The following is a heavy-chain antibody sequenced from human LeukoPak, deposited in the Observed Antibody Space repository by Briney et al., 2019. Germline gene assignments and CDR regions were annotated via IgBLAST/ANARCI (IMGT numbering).Heavy chain of an antibody. CDR3: ARQSSGYYYGWFDP. J-gene: IGHJ5*02. V-gene: IGHV4-39*01. Sequence: SETLSLTCTVSGGSILDSTYYWAWIRQPPGKGLEWIATIFYTGNTHYNPSLKSRVTMSVDTVKNQFSLNLNSVTAADTAVYYCARQSSGYYYGWFDPWAQGTLVTVSS. D-gene: IGHD3-22*01. CDR2: IFYTGNT. CDR1: GGSILDSTYY.